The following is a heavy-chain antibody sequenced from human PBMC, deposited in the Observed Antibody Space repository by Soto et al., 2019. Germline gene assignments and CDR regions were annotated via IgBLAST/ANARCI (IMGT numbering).Heavy chain of an antibody. CDR3: VRGDNWNDGASDY. CDR1: GFMFSNHG. CDR2: IWSDGNNR. D-gene: IGHD1-1*01. J-gene: IGHJ4*02. V-gene: IGHV3-33*01. Sequence: QVQLVESGGGVVQPGRSLRLSCAASGFMFSNHGMHWVRQAPGKGLEWVAVIWSDGNNRYYADSVKGRFTISRDNSKNTLYLQMNSLRAEDTAVYYCVRGDNWNDGASDYWGQGTLVTVSS.